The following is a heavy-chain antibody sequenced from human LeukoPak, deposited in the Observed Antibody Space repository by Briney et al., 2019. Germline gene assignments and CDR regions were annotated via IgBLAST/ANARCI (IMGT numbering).Heavy chain of an antibody. CDR2: INPSGGST. CDR1: GYTFTSYY. CDR3: ATLWFGELPLDY. D-gene: IGHD3-10*01. J-gene: IGHJ4*02. Sequence: ASVKVSCKASGYTFTSYYMHWVRQAPGQGLEWMGIINPSGGSTSYAQKFQGRVTMTRDTSTSTVYMELSSLGSEDTAVYYCATLWFGELPLDYWGQGTLVTVSS. V-gene: IGHV1-46*01.